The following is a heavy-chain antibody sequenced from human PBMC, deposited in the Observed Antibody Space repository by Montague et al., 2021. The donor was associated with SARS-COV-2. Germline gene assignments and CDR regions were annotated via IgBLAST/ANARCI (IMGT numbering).Heavy chain of an antibody. CDR1: DVSLSSSTW. Sequence: SETLSLTCVVSDVSLSSSTWWSWVRQSPGKVLEWVGETYLSGFTQYNPSVKSRVTISLDDSRSQFSLRLTSVTAADTAVYFCARGGLGSRGFDYWGQGALVTVSS. CDR2: TYLSGFT. D-gene: IGHD3/OR15-3a*01. J-gene: IGHJ4*02. CDR3: ARGGLGSRGFDY. V-gene: IGHV4-4*02.